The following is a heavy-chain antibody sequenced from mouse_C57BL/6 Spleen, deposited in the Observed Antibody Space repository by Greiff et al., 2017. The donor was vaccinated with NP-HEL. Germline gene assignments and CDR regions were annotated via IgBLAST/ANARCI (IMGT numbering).Heavy chain of an antibody. CDR1: GYTFTDYY. CDR2: INPYNGGT. CDR3: ARGGDYDLYYFDY. J-gene: IGHJ2*01. Sequence: EVQLQQSGPVLVKPGASVKMSCKASGYTFTDYYMNWVKQSHGKSLEWIGVINPYNGGTSYNLKFKGKATLTVDKSSSTAYMELNSLTSEDSAVYYCARGGDYDLYYFDYWGQGTTLTVSS. D-gene: IGHD2-4*01. V-gene: IGHV1-19*01.